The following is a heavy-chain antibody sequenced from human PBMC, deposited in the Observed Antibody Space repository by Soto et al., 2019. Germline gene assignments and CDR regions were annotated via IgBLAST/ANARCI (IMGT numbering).Heavy chain of an antibody. V-gene: IGHV3-72*01. CDR3: ARDKDGDAFDI. CDR1: DFIFSDYY. J-gene: IGHJ3*02. CDR2: SRNKAQSYTT. Sequence: PGGSLRLSCVASDFIFSDYYIDWVRQAPWKGLEWVGRSRNKAQSYTTEYAASVKGRFTFSRDDSKNSIYLQMNSLKIEDTAVYYCARDKDGDAFDIWGQGTMVTVSS.